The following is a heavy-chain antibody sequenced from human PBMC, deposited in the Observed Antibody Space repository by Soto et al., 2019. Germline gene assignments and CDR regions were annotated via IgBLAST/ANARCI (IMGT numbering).Heavy chain of an antibody. CDR3: AKDPPYSTSWAHFDS. J-gene: IGHJ4*02. V-gene: IGHV3-23*01. Sequence: EVQLLESGGGLVQPGGSLRLSCAASGFTFSSYAMSWVRQAAGKGLEWVSVISSSGGSTYYADSVKGRFTISRDNSENTLYLQMNSLKAEDTAVYYCAKDPPYSTSWAHFDSWGQGSLVTVSS. CDR2: ISSSGGST. CDR1: GFTFSSYA. D-gene: IGHD6-13*01.